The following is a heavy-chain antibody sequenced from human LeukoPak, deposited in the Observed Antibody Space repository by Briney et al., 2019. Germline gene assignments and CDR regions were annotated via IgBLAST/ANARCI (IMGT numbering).Heavy chain of an antibody. CDR2: INPNSGGT. CDR1: GYTFTGYY. CDR3: ARDLGTGSWVDY. D-gene: IGHD3/OR15-3a*01. V-gene: IGHV1-2*06. Sequence: ASVKVSCKASGYTFTGYYMHWVRQAPGQGLEWMGRINPNSGGTNYAQKFQGRVTMTRDTSISTAYMELSRLRSDDTAVYYCARDLGTGSWVDYWGQGTLVTVSS. J-gene: IGHJ4*02.